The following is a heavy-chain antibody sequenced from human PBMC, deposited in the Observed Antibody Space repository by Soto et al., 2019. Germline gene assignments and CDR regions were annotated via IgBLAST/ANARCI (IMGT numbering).Heavy chain of an antibody. CDR1: GFTFSSYS. CDR3: ARSAVGDGFNV. CDR2: ISSGSDYI. Sequence: EVQLVESGGGLVKPGGSLRLSCAASGFTFSSYSMNWVRQAPGKGLEWVSSISSGSDYIFYADSEKGRFTIARDNAKNSLFLQMNSLTAEDTAVYYCARSAVGDGFNVRGRSTVVTVSS. V-gene: IGHV3-21*01. J-gene: IGHJ3*01.